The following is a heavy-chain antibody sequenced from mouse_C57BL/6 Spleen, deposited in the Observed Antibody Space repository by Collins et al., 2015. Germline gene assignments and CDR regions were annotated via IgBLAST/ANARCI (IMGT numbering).Heavy chain of an antibody. CDR1: GYIFTSYW. V-gene: IGHV1-64*01. Sequence: QVQLQQPGAELVKPGASVKLSCKASGYIFTSYWMHWVKQRPGQGLEWIGMILPNSGSTNYNEKFKSKATLTVDKSSSTAYMQLSSLTSEDSAVYYCARRDDYDGVLGYFDVWGTGTTVTVSS. D-gene: IGHD2-4*01. J-gene: IGHJ1*03. CDR2: ILPNSGST. CDR3: ARRDDYDGVLGYFDV.